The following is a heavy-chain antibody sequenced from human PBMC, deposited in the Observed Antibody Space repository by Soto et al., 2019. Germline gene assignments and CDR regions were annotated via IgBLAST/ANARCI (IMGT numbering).Heavy chain of an antibody. V-gene: IGHV4-30-4*01. J-gene: IGHJ4*02. CDR1: GGSTSSYTY. Sequence: QVQLQVSGPGLVKPSQTMSLTCTVSGGSTSSYTYWSWIRQPPGKGLVGIGHLYYSGNTNYNPSLKSRLAISIDTSKNQFSLKLSSVTAADTAVYFCAREGGESSDGLYYFDSWGQGSLVTVSS. CDR3: AREGGESSDGLYYFDS. CDR2: LYYSGNT. D-gene: IGHD3-16*01.